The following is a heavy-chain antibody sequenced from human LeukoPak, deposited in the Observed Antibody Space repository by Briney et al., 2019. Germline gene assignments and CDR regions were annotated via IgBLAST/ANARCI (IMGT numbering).Heavy chain of an antibody. CDR2: INHSGST. CDR3: ARGNYGGNSFHY. D-gene: IGHD4-23*01. CDR1: GGSFSGYY. J-gene: IGHJ4*02. V-gene: IGHV4-34*01. Sequence: PSETLSLTCAVYGGSFSGYYWSWIRQPPGKGLEWIGEINHSGSTNYNPSLKSRVTISVDTSKNQFSLKLSSVTAADTAVYYCARGNYGGNSFHYWGQGTLVTVSS.